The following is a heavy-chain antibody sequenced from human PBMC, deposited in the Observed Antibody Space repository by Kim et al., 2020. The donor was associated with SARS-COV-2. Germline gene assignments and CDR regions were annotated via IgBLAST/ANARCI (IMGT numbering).Heavy chain of an antibody. D-gene: IGHD2-2*02. Sequence: GDEKDYEGSVKGRFTISRDNSRNTLFLQMNSLRAEDTAVYYCAKQYLDYASWGQGTLVTVSS. J-gene: IGHJ4*02. V-gene: IGHV3-23*01. CDR3: AKQYLDYAS. CDR2: GDEK.